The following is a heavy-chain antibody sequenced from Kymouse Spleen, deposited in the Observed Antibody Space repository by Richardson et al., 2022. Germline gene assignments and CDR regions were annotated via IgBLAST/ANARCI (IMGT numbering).Heavy chain of an antibody. CDR2: INHSGST. D-gene: IGHD6-19*01. J-gene: IGHJ2*01. V-gene: IGHV4-34*01. Sequence: QVQLQQWGAGLLKPSETLSLTCAVYGGSFSGYYWSWIRQPPGKGLEWIGEINHSGSTNYNPSLKSRVTISVDTSKNQFSLKLSSVTAADTAVYYCARERGSSGFYWYFDLWGRGTLVTVSS. CDR3: ARERGSSGFYWYFDL. CDR1: GGSFSGYY.